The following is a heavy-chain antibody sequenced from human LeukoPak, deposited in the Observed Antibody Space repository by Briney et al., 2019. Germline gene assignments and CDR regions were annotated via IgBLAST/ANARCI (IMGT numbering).Heavy chain of an antibody. CDR2: IKRDGSEK. V-gene: IGHV3-7*02. Sequence: GGSLRLSCAASGFTFSKYWMNWVRQAPGKGLEWVANIKRDGSEKFYVDSVRGRFTISRDNAKNSLYLQMNSLRAEDTAVYYCARYLAGSGWHFDYWGQGTLVTVSS. J-gene: IGHJ4*02. CDR1: GFTFSKYW. D-gene: IGHD6-19*01. CDR3: ARYLAGSGWHFDY.